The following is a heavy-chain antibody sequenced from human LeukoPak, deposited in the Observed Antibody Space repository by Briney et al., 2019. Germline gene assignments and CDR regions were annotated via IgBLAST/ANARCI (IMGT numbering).Heavy chain of an antibody. D-gene: IGHD3-10*01. J-gene: IGHJ5*02. CDR1: GGSISSYY. Sequence: PSETLSLTCTVSGGSISSYYWSWIRQPPGKGLEWIGYIYYSGSTYYNPSLKSRVTISVDTSKNQFSLKLSSVTAADTAVYYCARDHYYGSGSSHMGLNWFDPWGQGTLVTVSS. CDR2: IYYSGST. CDR3: ARDHYYGSGSSHMGLNWFDP. V-gene: IGHV4-59*12.